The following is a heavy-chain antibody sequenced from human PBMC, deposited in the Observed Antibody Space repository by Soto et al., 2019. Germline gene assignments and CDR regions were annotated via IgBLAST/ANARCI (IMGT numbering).Heavy chain of an antibody. CDR1: GYTFTHFY. CDR2: ISPHNFNT. CDR3: ARDEGGYDILTGYYKAHHFDY. J-gene: IGHJ4*02. Sequence: QVPLEQSGAEVKKPGDSVKVSCKASGYTFTHFYITWVRQAPGQGLEWMGAISPHNFNTNYAQKFRGRVTLTTEKSTITAYMDLRSLTSDDTAVYYCARDEGGYDILTGYYKAHHFDYWGQGVPVTVSS. D-gene: IGHD3-9*01. V-gene: IGHV1-18*01.